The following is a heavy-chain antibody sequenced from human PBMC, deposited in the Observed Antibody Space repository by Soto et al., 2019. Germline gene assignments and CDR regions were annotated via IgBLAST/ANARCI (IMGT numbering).Heavy chain of an antibody. J-gene: IGHJ4*02. D-gene: IGHD3-10*01. CDR2: IWYDGSNK. Sequence: QVQLVESGGGVVQPGRSLRLSCAASGFTFSSYGMHWVRQAPGKGLEWVAVIWYDGSNKYYADSVQGRFTISRENSKVTVYLQMNSLGAEDTAVYYWPRGELVWFGELFDCGGQGTLVTVCS. V-gene: IGHV3-33*01. CDR1: GFTFSSYG. CDR3: PRGELVWFGELFDC.